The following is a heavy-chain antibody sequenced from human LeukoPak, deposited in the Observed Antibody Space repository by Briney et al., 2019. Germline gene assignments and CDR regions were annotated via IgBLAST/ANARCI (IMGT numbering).Heavy chain of an antibody. J-gene: IGHJ4*02. CDR3: ARGSRSGGSGSLY. V-gene: IGHV3-66*01. Sequence: PGGSLRLSCAAFGFTFSNYAMHWVRQAPGKGLEWVSVIYSGGSTYYADSVKGRFTISRDNSKNTLYLQMNSLRAEDTAVYYCARGSRSGGSGSLYWGQGTLVTVSS. CDR2: IYSGGST. D-gene: IGHD3-10*01. CDR1: GFTFSNYA.